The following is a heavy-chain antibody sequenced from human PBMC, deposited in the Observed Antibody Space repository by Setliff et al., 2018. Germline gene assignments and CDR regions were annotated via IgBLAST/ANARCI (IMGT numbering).Heavy chain of an antibody. D-gene: IGHD2-21*02. CDR1: GGSISSYY. V-gene: IGHV4-4*07. Sequence: SETLSLTCTVSGGSISSYYWNWIRQPAGKGLEWIGRIYSSGGTNYNPSLKSRVTISVDTSKNHFSLKLTSVTAADTAVYYCARDLYCGGHCYQLFDSWGQGTLVTVSS. CDR3: ARDLYCGGHCYQLFDS. J-gene: IGHJ4*02. CDR2: IYSSGGT.